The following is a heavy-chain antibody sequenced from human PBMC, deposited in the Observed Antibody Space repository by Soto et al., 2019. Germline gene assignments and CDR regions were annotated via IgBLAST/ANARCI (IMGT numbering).Heavy chain of an antibody. Sequence: SETLSLTCTVSGGSISSYYWSWIRQPAGKGLEWIGRIYTSGSTNYNPSLKSRVTMSVDTSKNQFSLKLSSVTAADTAVYYCARDVAAAWSGNWFDPWGQGTLVTVSS. D-gene: IGHD6-13*01. CDR1: GGSISSYY. CDR2: IYTSGST. V-gene: IGHV4-4*07. J-gene: IGHJ5*02. CDR3: ARDVAAAWSGNWFDP.